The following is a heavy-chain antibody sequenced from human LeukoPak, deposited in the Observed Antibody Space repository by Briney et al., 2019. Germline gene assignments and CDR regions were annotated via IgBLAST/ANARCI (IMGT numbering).Heavy chain of an antibody. Sequence: GGSLRLSCAASGFTFSSYAMSWVRQAPGKGLEWVSAISGSGGSAYYADSVKGRFTISRDNSKNTLHLQMNSLRAEDTAVYYCAKDWGDYIVVVPAATTGYFDYWGQGTLVTVSS. J-gene: IGHJ4*02. CDR1: GFTFSSYA. V-gene: IGHV3-23*01. D-gene: IGHD2-2*01. CDR3: AKDWGDYIVVVPAATTGYFDY. CDR2: ISGSGGSA.